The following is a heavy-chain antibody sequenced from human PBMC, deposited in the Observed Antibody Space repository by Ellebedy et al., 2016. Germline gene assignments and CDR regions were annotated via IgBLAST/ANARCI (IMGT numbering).Heavy chain of an antibody. D-gene: IGHD5-12*01. V-gene: IGHV3-49*03. Sequence: GGSLRLXCAASGFTFADYAMSWLRRAPEKGLEWVGFIRKKADGGTTEYVASVKGRFTISRDDSKSIAYLQMNSLKTEDTAMYYCARETSGYSAFIDYWGQGILVTVSS. CDR3: ARETSGYSAFIDY. CDR2: IRKKADGGTT. J-gene: IGHJ4*02. CDR1: GFTFADYA.